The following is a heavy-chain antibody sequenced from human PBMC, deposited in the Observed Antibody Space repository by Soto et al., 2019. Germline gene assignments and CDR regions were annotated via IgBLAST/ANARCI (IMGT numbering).Heavy chain of an antibody. CDR3: ARCDILTGYNDY. CDR1: GYTFTGYY. Sequence: ASVKVSCKASGYTFTGYYMHWARQAPGRGLEWMGWINPNSGGTNYAQKFQGRVTMTRDTSISTAYMELSRLRSDDTAVYYCARCDILTGYNDYWGQGTLVTVSS. D-gene: IGHD3-9*01. V-gene: IGHV1-2*02. J-gene: IGHJ4*02. CDR2: INPNSGGT.